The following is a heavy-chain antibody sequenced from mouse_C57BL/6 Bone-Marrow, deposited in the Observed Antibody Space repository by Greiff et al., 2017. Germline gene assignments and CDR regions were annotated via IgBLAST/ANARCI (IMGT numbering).Heavy chain of an antibody. V-gene: IGHV1-81*01. J-gene: IGHJ1*03. CDR3: ARLRVRRSWSFDV. D-gene: IGHD2-14*01. CDR2: IYPRSGNT. CDR1: GYTFTSYG. Sequence: VQLQQSGAELARPGASVKLSCKASGYTFTSYGISWVKQRTGQGLEWIGEIYPRSGNTYYNEKFKGKATLTADKSSSTAYMELRSLTSEDSAVYFCARLRVRRSWSFDVWGTGTTVTVSS.